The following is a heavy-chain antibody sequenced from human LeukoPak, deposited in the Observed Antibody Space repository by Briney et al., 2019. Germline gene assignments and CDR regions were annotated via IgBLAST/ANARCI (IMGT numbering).Heavy chain of an antibody. D-gene: IGHD3-9*01. Sequence: PGGSLRLSCAASGFTFSGYYMSWIRQAPGKGLEWISYISGSSSSTNYADSVKGRFTISRDNAKNSLYLQMNSLRAEDTAVYYCARIGNDILTGYYAAWFDPWGQGTLVTVSS. CDR2: ISGSSSST. V-gene: IGHV3-11*03. CDR3: ARIGNDILTGYYAAWFDP. J-gene: IGHJ5*02. CDR1: GFTFSGYY.